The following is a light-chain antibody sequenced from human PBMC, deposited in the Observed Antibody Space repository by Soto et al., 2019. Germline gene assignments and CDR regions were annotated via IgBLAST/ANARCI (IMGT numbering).Light chain of an antibody. Sequence: DIVMTQSPDSLAVSLGERATINCKSSQTVLYNSNSKNYLAWYQQKPGQPPKLLIYWSSTREAGVPDRFSGSGSGTEFTLTISSLQAEDVAVYYCQQYYLTPFTFGPGTKVDIK. V-gene: IGKV4-1*01. CDR2: WSS. CDR3: QQYYLTPFT. J-gene: IGKJ3*01. CDR1: QTVLYNSNSKNY.